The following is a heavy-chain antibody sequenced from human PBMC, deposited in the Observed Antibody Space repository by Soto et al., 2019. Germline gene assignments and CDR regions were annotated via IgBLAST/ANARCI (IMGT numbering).Heavy chain of an antibody. D-gene: IGHD4-4*01. CDR2: ITSDGSIT. J-gene: IGHJ5*02. CDR1: GLTFSGYW. V-gene: IGHV3-74*01. CDR3: TSEKSGYSFDH. Sequence: QLVESGGDLVQPGGSLRLSCAASGLTFSGYWMHWVRQAPGKGLVWVSRITSDGSITSYADSVKGRFTVSRDNAKNTLYLQMNSLTFEDTAVYYCTSEKSGYSFDHWGQGTLVIVSS.